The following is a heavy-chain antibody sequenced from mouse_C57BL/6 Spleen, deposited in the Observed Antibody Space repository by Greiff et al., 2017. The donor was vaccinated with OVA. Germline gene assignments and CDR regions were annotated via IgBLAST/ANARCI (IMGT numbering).Heavy chain of an antibody. D-gene: IGHD1-1*01. Sequence: QVQLQQPGAELVMPGASVKLSCKASGYTFTSYWMHWVKQRPGQGLEWIGEIDPSDSYTNYNQKFKGKSTLTVDKSSSTAYMQLSSLTSEDSAVYYCARSSITTEYPEDYFDYWGQGTTLTVSS. CDR1: GYTFTSYW. CDR2: IDPSDSYT. CDR3: ARSSITTEYPEDYFDY. J-gene: IGHJ2*01. V-gene: IGHV1-69*01.